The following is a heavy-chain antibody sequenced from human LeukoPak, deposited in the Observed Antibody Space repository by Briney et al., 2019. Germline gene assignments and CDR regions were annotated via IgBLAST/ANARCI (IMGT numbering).Heavy chain of an antibody. CDR1: GYTFTSCG. D-gene: IGHD2-2*02. Sequence: ASVKVSCKASGYTFTSCGISWVRQAPGQGLEWVGWISAYNGNTNYAQKLQGRVTMTTDTSASTAYMELRSLRSDDTAVYYCARDEETAAIAYYYYGMDVWGQGTTVTVSS. CDR2: ISAYNGNT. J-gene: IGHJ6*02. V-gene: IGHV1-18*01. CDR3: ARDEETAAIAYYYYGMDV.